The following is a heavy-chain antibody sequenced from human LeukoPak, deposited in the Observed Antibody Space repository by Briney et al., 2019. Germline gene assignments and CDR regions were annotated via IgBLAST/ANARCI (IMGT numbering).Heavy chain of an antibody. J-gene: IGHJ4*02. Sequence: ASVKVSCKASGYTFTYNDVNWVRQATGQGLEWMGWMNPNSGNTGYAQKFQGRVTMTRNTSIRTSYMELSSLRSEDTAVYYCAIGYCSRTSCSWPSFDYWGQGTLVTVSS. CDR1: GYTFTYND. D-gene: IGHD2-2*01. V-gene: IGHV1-8*01. CDR2: MNPNSGNT. CDR3: AIGYCSRTSCSWPSFDY.